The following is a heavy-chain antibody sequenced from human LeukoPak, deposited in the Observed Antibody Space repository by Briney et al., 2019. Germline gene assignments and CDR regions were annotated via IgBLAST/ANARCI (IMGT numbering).Heavy chain of an antibody. D-gene: IGHD3-9*01. J-gene: IGHJ4*02. CDR3: ARNPDILTGEFDY. Sequence: GASVKVSCKASGYTFTGYYMHWVRQAPGQGLEWMGWINPNSGGTNYAQELQGRVTMTTDTSTSTAYMELRSLRSDDTAVYYCARNPDILTGEFDYWGQGTLVTVSS. V-gene: IGHV1-2*02. CDR2: INPNSGGT. CDR1: GYTFTGYY.